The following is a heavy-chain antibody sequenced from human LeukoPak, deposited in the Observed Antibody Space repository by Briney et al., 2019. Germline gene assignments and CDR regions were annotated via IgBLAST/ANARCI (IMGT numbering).Heavy chain of an antibody. Sequence: PSETLSLTCAVYGGSFSGYYWSWIRQPPGKGLEWIGEINHSGSTNYNPSLKSRVTISVDTSKNQFSLKLSSVTAADTAVYYCARGDYGASYWFDPWGQGTLLTVSS. J-gene: IGHJ5*02. V-gene: IGHV4-34*01. CDR3: ARGDYGASYWFDP. CDR2: INHSGST. D-gene: IGHD4-17*01. CDR1: GGSFSGYY.